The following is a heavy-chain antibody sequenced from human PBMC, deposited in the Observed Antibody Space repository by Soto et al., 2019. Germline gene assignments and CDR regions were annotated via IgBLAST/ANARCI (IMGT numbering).Heavy chain of an antibody. CDR3: ARAVIGKNYYYYGMDV. V-gene: IGHV4-39*01. CDR1: GGSISSSSYY. J-gene: IGHJ6*02. Sequence: SETLSLTCTVSGGSISSSSYYWGWIRQPPGKGLEWIGSIYYSGSTYYNPSLKSRVTISVDTSKNQFSLKLSSVTAADTAVYYCARAVIGKNYYYYGMDVWGQGTTVTVSS. CDR2: IYYSGST. D-gene: IGHD2-21*01.